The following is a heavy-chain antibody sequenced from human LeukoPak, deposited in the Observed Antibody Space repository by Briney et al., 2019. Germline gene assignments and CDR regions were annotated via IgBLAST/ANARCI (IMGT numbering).Heavy chain of an antibody. Sequence: GGSLRLSCAASGFTFISFGMNWVRQAPGKGLEWVSYISSSGSTIYYADSVKGRFTISRDNSKNTLYLQMNSLRAADTAVYYCAKEGDWNDVTLMDVWGKGTTVTISS. V-gene: IGHV3-48*01. D-gene: IGHD1-1*01. J-gene: IGHJ6*03. CDR1: GFTFISFG. CDR3: AKEGDWNDVTLMDV. CDR2: ISSSGSTI.